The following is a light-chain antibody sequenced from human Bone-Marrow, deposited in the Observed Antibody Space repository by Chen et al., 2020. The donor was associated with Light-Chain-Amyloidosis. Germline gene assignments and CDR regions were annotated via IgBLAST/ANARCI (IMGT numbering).Light chain of an antibody. V-gene: IGLV6-57*01. CDR1: SGSIATNY. J-gene: IGLJ3*02. Sequence: NFMLTQPHSVSESPGKTVIISCTRSSGSIATNYVQWYQQRPGSSPTTVIYEDDQRPSGVPDRFSGSIDRSSNSASLDGSGLKTEDESDYYCQSYQGSSQGVFGGGTKLTVL. CDR2: EDD. CDR3: QSYQGSSQGV.